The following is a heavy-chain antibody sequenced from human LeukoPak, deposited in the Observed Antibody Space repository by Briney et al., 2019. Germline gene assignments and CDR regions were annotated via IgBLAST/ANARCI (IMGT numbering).Heavy chain of an antibody. CDR1: GGSINTYY. J-gene: IGHJ4*02. CDR3: ARGANRLDS. D-gene: IGHD1-14*01. Sequence: SSETLSLTCSVSGGSINTYYWSWLRQTPGKGREWIGFIYYTGSTNYNPSLKSRVTMSVDTSKSQFSLKLTSVTAADTALYYCARGANRLDSWGRGTLVTVSS. V-gene: IGHV4-59*12. CDR2: IYYTGST.